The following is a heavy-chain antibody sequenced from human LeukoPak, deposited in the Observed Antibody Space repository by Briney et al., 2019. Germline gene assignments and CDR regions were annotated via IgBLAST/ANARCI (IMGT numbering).Heavy chain of an antibody. CDR1: GFTFSSYG. V-gene: IGHV3-30*18. Sequence: PGGSLRLSCAASGFTFSSYGMHWVRQAPGKGLEWVAVISYDGSNKYYADSVKGRFTISRDNSKNTLYLQMNSLRAEDTAVYYCAKAPMVRGVYYYYGMDVWGQGTTVTVSS. J-gene: IGHJ6*02. CDR3: AKAPMVRGVYYYYGMDV. D-gene: IGHD3-10*01. CDR2: ISYDGSNK.